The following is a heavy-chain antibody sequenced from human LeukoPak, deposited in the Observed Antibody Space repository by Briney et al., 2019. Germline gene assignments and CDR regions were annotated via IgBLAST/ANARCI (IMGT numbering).Heavy chain of an antibody. CDR3: ARDQAYGDAADY. V-gene: IGHV1-18*01. CDR1: GYTFTSYG. D-gene: IGHD4-17*01. Sequence: ASVKVSCKASGYTFTSYGISWVRQAPGQGLEWMGWISAYNGNTNYAQKLQGRVTMTTDTSTSTAYMELRSLRADDTAVYYCARDQAYGDAADYWGQGTLVTVSS. J-gene: IGHJ4*02. CDR2: ISAYNGNT.